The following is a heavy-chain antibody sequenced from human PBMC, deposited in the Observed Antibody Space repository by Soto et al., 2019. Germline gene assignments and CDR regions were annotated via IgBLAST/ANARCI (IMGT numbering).Heavy chain of an antibody. Sequence: QVQLVESGGGVVQPGRSLRLSCAASGFTFSSYGMHWVRQAPGKGLEWVAVISYDGSNKYYADSVKGRFTISRDNSKNTLYLQMNSLRAEDTAVYYCASPGVDYYGMDVWGQGTTVTVSS. D-gene: IGHD2-15*01. CDR3: ASPGVDYYGMDV. CDR2: ISYDGSNK. J-gene: IGHJ6*02. CDR1: GFTFSSYG. V-gene: IGHV3-30*03.